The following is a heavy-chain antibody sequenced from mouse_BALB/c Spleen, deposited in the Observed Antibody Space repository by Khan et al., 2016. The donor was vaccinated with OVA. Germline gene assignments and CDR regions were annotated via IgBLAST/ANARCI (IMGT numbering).Heavy chain of an antibody. J-gene: IGHJ2*01. CDR2: INPCNGGT. CDR1: GYTFTNYV. Sequence: EVQLQQSGPELVKPGASVKMSCKASGYTFTNYVLHWVKQKPGQGLEWIGYINPCNGGTKYNEKFKGKATLASDRSSITAYMELSSLTSEDSAVYYCARGNWQSYYIDYWGQGTTLTLSS. D-gene: IGHD4-1*01. V-gene: IGHV1S136*01. CDR3: ARGNWQSYYIDY.